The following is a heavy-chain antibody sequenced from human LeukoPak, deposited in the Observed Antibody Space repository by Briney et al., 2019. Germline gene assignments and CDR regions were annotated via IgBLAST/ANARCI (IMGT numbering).Heavy chain of an antibody. CDR3: ARGRPCSGGSCCYYY. Sequence: KVSCKASGGTFSSYAISWVRQAPGQGLEWMGGIIPIFGTANYAQKFQGRVTITTDESTSTAYMELSSLRSEDTAVYYCARGRPCSGGSCCYYYWGQGTLVTVSS. CDR1: GGTFSSYA. D-gene: IGHD2-15*01. J-gene: IGHJ4*02. V-gene: IGHV1-69*05. CDR2: IIPIFGTA.